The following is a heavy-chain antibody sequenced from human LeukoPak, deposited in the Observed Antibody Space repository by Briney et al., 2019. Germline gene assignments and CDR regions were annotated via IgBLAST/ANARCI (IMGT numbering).Heavy chain of an antibody. CDR3: ARVRALAGDALDM. CDR1: GFTFSGYD. Sequence: GGSLRLSCAASGFTFSGYDMNWVRQAPGKGLEWVSSISGSSSYIYYADSMKGRFTISRDNAKNSLYLQMNSLRAEDTAVYYCARVRALAGDALDMWGQGTMVTVSS. CDR2: ISGSSSYI. J-gene: IGHJ3*02. V-gene: IGHV3-21*01. D-gene: IGHD5-24*01.